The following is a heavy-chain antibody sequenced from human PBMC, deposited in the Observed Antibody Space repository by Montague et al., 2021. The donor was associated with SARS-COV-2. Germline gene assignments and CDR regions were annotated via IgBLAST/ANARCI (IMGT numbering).Heavy chain of an antibody. D-gene: IGHD2-15*01. CDR3: ARGGSGGSCYSPPCYFDY. J-gene: IGHJ4*02. CDR1: GFTFSSYS. Sequence: SLRLSCAASGFTFSSYSMSWVRQAPRKGLEWVSVIYSGGGTYYADSVKGRFTISRDNSKNTLYLQMNTLSAEDTAVYYCARGGSGGSCYSPPCYFDYWGQGTLVTVSS. CDR2: IYSGGGT. V-gene: IGHV3-53*01.